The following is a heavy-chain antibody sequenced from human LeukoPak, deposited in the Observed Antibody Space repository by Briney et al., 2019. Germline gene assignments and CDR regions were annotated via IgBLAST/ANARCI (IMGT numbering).Heavy chain of an antibody. CDR2: ISAYNGNT. V-gene: IGHV1-18*01. D-gene: IGHD5-12*01. J-gene: IGHJ3*02. CDR1: GYTFTSYG. Sequence: ASVKVSCKASGYTFTSYGISWVRQAPGQGLEWMGWISAYNGNTNYAQKFQGRVTMTEDTSTDTAYMELSSLRSEDTAVYYCATPPTKPHAFDIWGQGTMVTVSS. CDR3: ATPPTKPHAFDI.